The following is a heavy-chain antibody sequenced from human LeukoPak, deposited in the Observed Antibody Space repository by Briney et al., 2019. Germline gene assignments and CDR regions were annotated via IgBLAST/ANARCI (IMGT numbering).Heavy chain of an antibody. CDR2: IHYTGST. Sequence: SETLSLTCTVSGGSISSYYWSWIRQPPGKGLDWIGYIHYTGSTKYNPSLKSRVTISVDTSKNQFSLELRSVTGADTAVYYCARHVWETGSYLNFDYWGQGTLVTVSS. CDR3: ARHVWETGSYLNFDY. V-gene: IGHV4-59*08. D-gene: IGHD1-26*01. CDR1: GGSISSYY. J-gene: IGHJ4*02.